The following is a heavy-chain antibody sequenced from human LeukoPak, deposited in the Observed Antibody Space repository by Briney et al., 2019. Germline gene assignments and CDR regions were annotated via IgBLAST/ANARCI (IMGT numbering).Heavy chain of an antibody. CDR2: IYHSGST. J-gene: IGHJ5*02. CDR1: GYSISSGYY. Sequence: SETLSLTCTVSGYSISSGYYWGWIRPPPGKGLEWIGSIYHSGSTYYNPSLKSRVTISVDTSKNHFSLKLSSVTAADTAVYYCARSSSWYWDWFDPWGQGTLVTVSS. CDR3: ARSSSWYWDWFDP. D-gene: IGHD6-13*01. V-gene: IGHV4-38-2*02.